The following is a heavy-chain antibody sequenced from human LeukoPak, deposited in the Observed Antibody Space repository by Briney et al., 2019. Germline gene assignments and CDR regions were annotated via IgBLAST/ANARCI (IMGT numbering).Heavy chain of an antibody. CDR2: IKQDGSEK. J-gene: IGHJ5*02. Sequence: GGSLRLSCAASGFTFSSYWMSWVRQAPGKGLEWVANIKQDGSEKYYVDSVKGRFTISRDNAKNSLYLQMNSLRAEDTAVYYCARDASNYYDSSGYYSPWGQGTLVTVSS. V-gene: IGHV3-7*01. D-gene: IGHD3-22*01. CDR3: ARDASNYYDSSGYYSP. CDR1: GFTFSSYW.